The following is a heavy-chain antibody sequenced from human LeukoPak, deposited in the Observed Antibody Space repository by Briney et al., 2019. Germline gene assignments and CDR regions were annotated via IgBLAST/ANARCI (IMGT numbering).Heavy chain of an antibody. D-gene: IGHD3-3*01. CDR2: ISGSGGST. CDR1: GFTFSSYA. CDR3: AKAVNYDFWSTPLGY. V-gene: IGHV3-23*01. J-gene: IGHJ4*02. Sequence: GGSLRLSCAASGFTFSSYAMSWVRQAPGKGLEWVSAISGSGGSTYYADSVKGRFTISRDNSKNTLYPQMNSLRAEDTAVYYCAKAVNYDFWSTPLGYWGQGTLVTVSS.